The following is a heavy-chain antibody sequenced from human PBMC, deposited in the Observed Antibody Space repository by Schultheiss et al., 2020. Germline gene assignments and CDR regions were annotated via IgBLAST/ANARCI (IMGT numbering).Heavy chain of an antibody. CDR3: AREGTVTLYYFDY. CDR1: GFIFSSFS. J-gene: IGHJ4*02. CDR2: ISDSSRSI. D-gene: IGHD4-17*01. Sequence: GGSLRLSCAASGFIFSSFSMNWVRQAPGKGLEWVSYISDSSRSIHYADSVKGRFTISRDNSKNSLYLQMNSLRAEDTAVYYCAREGTVTLYYFDYWGQGTLVTVSS. V-gene: IGHV3-48*01.